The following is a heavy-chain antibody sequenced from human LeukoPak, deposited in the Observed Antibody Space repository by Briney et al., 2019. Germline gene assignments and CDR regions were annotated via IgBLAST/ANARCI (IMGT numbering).Heavy chain of an antibody. Sequence: GASVKVSCKASGYTFTSYGISWVRQAPGQGLEWMGWINPNSGGTNYAQKFQGRVTMTRDTSISTAYMELSRLRSDDTAVYYCARLYYYDSSGYSPFDYWGQGTLVTVSS. D-gene: IGHD3-22*01. J-gene: IGHJ4*02. CDR2: INPNSGGT. V-gene: IGHV1-2*02. CDR1: GYTFTSYG. CDR3: ARLYYYDSSGYSPFDY.